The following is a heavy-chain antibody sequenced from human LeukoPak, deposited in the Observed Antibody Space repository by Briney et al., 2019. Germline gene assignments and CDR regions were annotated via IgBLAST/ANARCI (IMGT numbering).Heavy chain of an antibody. D-gene: IGHD6-13*01. Sequence: WASVKVSCKASGYTFTSYGISWVRQAPGQGLEWMGWISAYNGNTNYPQNLQGRVTMTTDTSTSTAYMELRSLRSDDTAVYYCARTDPSIAAAGTGDYWGQGTLVTVSS. J-gene: IGHJ4*02. CDR1: GYTFTSYG. CDR2: ISAYNGNT. V-gene: IGHV1-18*01. CDR3: ARTDPSIAAAGTGDY.